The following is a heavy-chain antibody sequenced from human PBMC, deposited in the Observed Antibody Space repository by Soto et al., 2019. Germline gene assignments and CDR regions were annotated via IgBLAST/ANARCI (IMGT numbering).Heavy chain of an antibody. J-gene: IGHJ4*01. CDR1: GFTFSNYD. Sequence: GGSLRLSCEASGFTFSNYDMTWVRQAPGKGLEWVSGISGSGRDTYYADSVKGRFTISRDNAKNTLFLQMNSLRAEDAASYYCATARLEYVGKFFEFWGHGILVTVSS. V-gene: IGHV3-23*01. CDR3: ATARLEYVGKFFEF. D-gene: IGHD3-16*01. CDR2: ISGSGRDT.